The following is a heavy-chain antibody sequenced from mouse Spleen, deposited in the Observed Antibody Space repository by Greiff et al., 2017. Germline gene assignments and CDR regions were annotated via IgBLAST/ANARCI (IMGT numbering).Heavy chain of an antibody. V-gene: IGHV5-9*01. J-gene: IGHJ2*01. CDR3: ARQGVYYDYEGLYFDY. D-gene: IGHD2-4*01. Sequence: EVMLVESGGGLVKLGGSLKLSCAASGFTFSSYAMSWVRQTPEKRLEWVATISSGGGNTYYPDSVKGRFTISRDNAKNTLYLQMSSLKSEDTAMYYCARQGVYYDYEGLYFDYWGQGTTLTVSS. CDR1: GFTFSSYA. CDR2: ISSGGGNT.